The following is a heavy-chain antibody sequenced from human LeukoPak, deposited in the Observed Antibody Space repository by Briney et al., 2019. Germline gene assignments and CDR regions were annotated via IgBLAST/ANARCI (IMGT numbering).Heavy chain of an antibody. Sequence: PGGSLRLSCAASGFTFSSYGMHWVRQAPGKGLKWVAVIWYDGSNKYYADSVKGRFTISRDNSKNTLYLQMNGLRAEDTAVYYCARAKAYYDFWSGYSTDAFDIWGQGTMVTVSS. D-gene: IGHD3-3*01. V-gene: IGHV3-33*01. J-gene: IGHJ3*02. CDR3: ARAKAYYDFWSGYSTDAFDI. CDR1: GFTFSSYG. CDR2: IWYDGSNK.